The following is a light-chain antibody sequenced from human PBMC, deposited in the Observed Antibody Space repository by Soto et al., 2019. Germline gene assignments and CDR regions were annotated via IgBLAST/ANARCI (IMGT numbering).Light chain of an antibody. V-gene: IGKV1-NL1*01. J-gene: IGKJ4*01. Sequence: DIQMTQSPSSLSAYVGDRVTITGRASQGISNYLAWYQQKPGTAPELLIYAASTLQSGGPSRFSGSGSGTDFTLTISCLQSEDFATYYCQQYYSFPHTFGGGTKVDIK. CDR3: QQYYSFPHT. CDR2: AAS. CDR1: QGISNY.